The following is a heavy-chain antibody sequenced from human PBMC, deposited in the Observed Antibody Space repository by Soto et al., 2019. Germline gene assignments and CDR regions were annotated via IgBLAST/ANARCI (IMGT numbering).Heavy chain of an antibody. J-gene: IGHJ4*02. CDR2: ISGSGGST. CDR3: AKDLFIVVVTAALFDY. Sequence: GGSLRLSCAASGFTFSSYAMSWVRQAPGKGLEWVSAISGSGGSTYYADSVKGRFTISRDNSKNTLYLQMNSLRAEDTAVYYCAKDLFIVVVTAALFDYWSQGTLVTVSS. V-gene: IGHV3-23*01. CDR1: GFTFSSYA. D-gene: IGHD2-21*02.